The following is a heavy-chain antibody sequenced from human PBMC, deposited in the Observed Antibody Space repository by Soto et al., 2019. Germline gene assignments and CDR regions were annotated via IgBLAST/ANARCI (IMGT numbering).Heavy chain of an antibody. CDR2: IWYDGSNK. J-gene: IGHJ6*03. CDR3: ARDREYSSSSYYYYYMDV. V-gene: IGHV3-33*01. CDR1: GFTFSSYG. Sequence: GGSLRLSCAASGFTFSSYGMHWVRQAPGKGLEWVAVIWYDGSNKYYADSVKGRFTISRDNSKNTLYLQMNSLRAEDTAVEYCARDREYSSSSYYYYYMDVWGKGTTVTVSS. D-gene: IGHD6-6*01.